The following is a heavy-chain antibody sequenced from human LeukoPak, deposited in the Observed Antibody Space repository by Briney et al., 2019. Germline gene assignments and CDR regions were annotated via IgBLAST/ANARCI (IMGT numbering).Heavy chain of an antibody. Sequence: GASVKVSCKASGYTFTSYYMHFVRQAPGQGLEWMGIIDPSGGSTSYAQKFQGRVTMTRDTSTSTVYMELSSLRSEDTAVYYCARESVLGYNSVYYFDYWGQGTLVTVSS. D-gene: IGHD5-24*01. CDR2: IDPSGGST. V-gene: IGHV1-46*01. CDR1: GYTFTSYY. CDR3: ARESVLGYNSVYYFDY. J-gene: IGHJ4*02.